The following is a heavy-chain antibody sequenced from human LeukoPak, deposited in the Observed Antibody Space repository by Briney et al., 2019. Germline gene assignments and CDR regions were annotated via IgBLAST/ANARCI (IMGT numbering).Heavy chain of an antibody. CDR3: ARRLAVTGRYYFDY. Sequence: PSETLSPTCFVSGGSISTYYWTWIRQPPGKGLEWIGFVYYNGITKYNPSLQSRVSISVDTSKNQFSLKLNSVTAADTAVYYCARRLAVTGRYYFDYWGQGALVTVSS. J-gene: IGHJ4*02. CDR1: GGSISTYY. V-gene: IGHV4-59*08. D-gene: IGHD6-19*01. CDR2: VYYNGIT.